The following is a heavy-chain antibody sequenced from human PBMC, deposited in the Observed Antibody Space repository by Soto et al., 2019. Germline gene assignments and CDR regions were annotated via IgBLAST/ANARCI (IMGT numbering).Heavy chain of an antibody. D-gene: IGHD2-15*01. Sequence: QVQLQESGPGLVKPSQTLSLTCTVSGHSIGTGNYYWSWIRQLPGKGLEWIGYFFYSGTTYYMPSLQSRVSIXVXRXXNQLSLTLNSVTAADTAVYYCARGYGGSRGGAFDIWGQGKMVSVSS. J-gene: IGHJ3*02. CDR3: ARGYGGSRGGAFDI. V-gene: IGHV4-30-4*08. CDR1: GHSIGTGNYY. CDR2: FFYSGTT.